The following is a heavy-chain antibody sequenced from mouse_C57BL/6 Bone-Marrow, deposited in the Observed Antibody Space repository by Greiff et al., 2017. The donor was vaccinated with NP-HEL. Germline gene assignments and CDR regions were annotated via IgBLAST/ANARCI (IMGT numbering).Heavy chain of an antibody. CDR1: GYTFTDYY. CDR3: ARSHYYGSSYGDAMDY. J-gene: IGHJ4*01. Sequence: VQLQQSGAELVKPGASVKISCKASGYTFTDYYINWVKQRPGQGLEWIGKIGPGSGSTYYNEKFKGKATLTADKSCSTAYMQLSSLTSEDSAVYFCARSHYYGSSYGDAMDYWGQGTSVTVSS. D-gene: IGHD1-1*01. CDR2: IGPGSGST. V-gene: IGHV1-77*01.